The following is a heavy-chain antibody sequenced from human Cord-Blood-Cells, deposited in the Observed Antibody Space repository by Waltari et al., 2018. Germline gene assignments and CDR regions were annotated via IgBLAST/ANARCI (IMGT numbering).Heavy chain of an antibody. Sequence: YYWGWIRQPPGKGLEWIGSIYYSGSTYYNPSLKSRVTISVDTSKNQFSLKLSSVTAADTAVYYCARRSIAAAGTDYWGQGTLVTVSS. D-gene: IGHD6-13*01. CDR3: ARRSIAAAGTDY. CDR1: YY. CDR2: IYYSGST. V-gene: IGHV4-39*01. J-gene: IGHJ4*02.